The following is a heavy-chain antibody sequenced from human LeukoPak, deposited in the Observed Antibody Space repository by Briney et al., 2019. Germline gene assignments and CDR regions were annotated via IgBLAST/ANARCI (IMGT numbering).Heavy chain of an antibody. CDR2: ISGSGGGT. J-gene: IGHJ4*02. CDR1: GFTFSSYA. D-gene: IGHD3-22*01. Sequence: GGSLRLSCAASGFTFSSYAMSWVRQAPGKGLEWVSTISGSGGGTYYADSVKGRLTISRDNSKNTLFLQMNSLRAEDTAIYYCAKLAKDSSGSPCWGQGTLVTVSS. CDR3: AKLAKDSSGSPC. V-gene: IGHV3-23*01.